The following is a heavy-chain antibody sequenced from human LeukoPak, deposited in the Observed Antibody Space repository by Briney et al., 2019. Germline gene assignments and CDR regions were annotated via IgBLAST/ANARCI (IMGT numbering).Heavy chain of an antibody. D-gene: IGHD6-19*01. CDR3: ARAPRGLYSGKIDY. CDR1: GYTFTSYA. J-gene: IGHJ4*02. V-gene: IGHV1-18*01. CDR2: ISVYNGNT. Sequence: ASVKVSCKASGYTFTSYAITWVRQAPGQGLEWMGWISVYNGNTNYAQKLQGRVTMTTDTSTSTAYMELRSLRSDDTAMYYCARAPRGLYSGKIDYWGQGTLVTVSS.